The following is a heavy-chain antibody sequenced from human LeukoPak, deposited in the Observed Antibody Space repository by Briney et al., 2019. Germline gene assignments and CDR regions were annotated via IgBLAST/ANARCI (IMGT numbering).Heavy chain of an antibody. V-gene: IGHV3-7*01. CDR3: AELGITMIGGV. CDR2: INQDGSEI. D-gene: IGHD3-10*02. CDR1: EFTFSNYW. Sequence: QSGGSLRLSCVASEFTFSNYWMNWVRQAPGKGLEWVANINQDGSEISYVDSVKGRFTISRDNAKNSLYLQMNSLRAEDTAVYYCAELGITMIGGVWGKGTTVTISS. J-gene: IGHJ6*04.